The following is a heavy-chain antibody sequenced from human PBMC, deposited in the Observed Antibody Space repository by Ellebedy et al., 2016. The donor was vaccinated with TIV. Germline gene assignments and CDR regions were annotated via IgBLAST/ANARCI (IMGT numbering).Heavy chain of an antibody. Sequence: AASVKVSCKASGYTFTSYGISWVRQAPGQGLEGMGWISAYNRNTNYAQKLQGRRTMTTDTSTSTAYMELRSLRSDDTAVYYCARVEHIEAPFDYWGQGTLVTVSS. CDR1: GYTFTSYG. D-gene: IGHD1/OR15-1a*01. V-gene: IGHV1-18*01. CDR3: ARVEHIEAPFDY. CDR2: ISAYNRNT. J-gene: IGHJ4*02.